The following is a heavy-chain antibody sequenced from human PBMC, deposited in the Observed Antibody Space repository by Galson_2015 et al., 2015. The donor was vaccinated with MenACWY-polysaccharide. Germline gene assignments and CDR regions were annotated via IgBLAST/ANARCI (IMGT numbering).Heavy chain of an antibody. D-gene: IGHD2-15*01. CDR2: MNPNSGNT. Sequence: SVKVSCKASGYTFISYDINWVRQATGQGLEWMGWMNPNSGNTGYPQKFQGRVTADKSTSTAYMELSSLRSEDTAVYYCARDGYCSGGSCYFNYYYALDAWGQGTTVTVSS. V-gene: IGHV1-8*01. CDR3: ARDGYCSGGSCYFNYYYALDA. J-gene: IGHJ6*02. CDR1: GYTFISYD.